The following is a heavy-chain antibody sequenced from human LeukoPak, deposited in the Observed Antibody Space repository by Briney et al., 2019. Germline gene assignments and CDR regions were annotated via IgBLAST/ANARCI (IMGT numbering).Heavy chain of an antibody. J-gene: IGHJ6*04. V-gene: IGHV4-38-2*01. CDR3: ARGVSSSWYYYGMDV. CDR1: GYSISSGYY. D-gene: IGHD6-13*01. Sequence: SETLSLTCAVSGYSISSGYYWGWIRQPPGKGLEWIGSIYHSGSTYYNPSLKSRDTISVDTSKNQFSLKLSSVTAADTAVYYCARGVSSSWYYYGMDVWGKGTTVTVSS. CDR2: IYHSGST.